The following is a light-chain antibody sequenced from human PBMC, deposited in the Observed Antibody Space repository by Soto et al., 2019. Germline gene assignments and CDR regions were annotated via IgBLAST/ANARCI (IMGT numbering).Light chain of an antibody. J-gene: IGLJ1*01. Sequence: QSALTQPASVPGSPGQSITISCTGTSSDVGAYNYVSWYQQHPGKAPQLIIYEVSNRPSGVSDRFSGSKSGNTASLTISGLQAEDEDDYYCSSYTTSSTLYVFGTGTKLTVL. CDR2: EVS. CDR3: SSYTTSSTLYV. V-gene: IGLV2-14*01. CDR1: SSDVGAYNY.